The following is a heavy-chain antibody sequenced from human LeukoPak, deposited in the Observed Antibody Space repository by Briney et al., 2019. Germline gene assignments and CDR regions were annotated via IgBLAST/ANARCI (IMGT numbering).Heavy chain of an antibody. Sequence: GGSLGLSCAASGFTFSRYWMSWVRQAPGKGLEWVANIKQDGSEKYYVDSVKGRFTISRDNAKNSLYLQMNSLRAEDTAVYYCARDLIMGRYFDWLPASYYYYYYYMDVWGKGTTVTVSS. V-gene: IGHV3-7*01. D-gene: IGHD3-9*01. J-gene: IGHJ6*03. CDR3: ARDLIMGRYFDWLPASYYYYYYYMDV. CDR1: GFTFSRYW. CDR2: IKQDGSEK.